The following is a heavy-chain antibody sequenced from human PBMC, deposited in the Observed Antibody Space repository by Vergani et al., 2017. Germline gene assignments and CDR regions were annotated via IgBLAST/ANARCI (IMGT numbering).Heavy chain of an antibody. Sequence: QVQLQESGPGLVKPSQTLSLTCTVSGGSISSGSYYWSWIRQPAGKGLEWIGRIYTSGRTNYNPSLKSRVTMSVDTSKNQFSLKLCSVTAADTAVYYCARTLGYCSSTSCYTAKNPLRAFDSWGQGTMVIASS. J-gene: IGHJ3*02. CDR1: GGSISSGSYY. V-gene: IGHV4-61*02. CDR2: IYTSGRT. D-gene: IGHD2-2*02. CDR3: ARTLGYCSSTSCYTAKNPLRAFDS.